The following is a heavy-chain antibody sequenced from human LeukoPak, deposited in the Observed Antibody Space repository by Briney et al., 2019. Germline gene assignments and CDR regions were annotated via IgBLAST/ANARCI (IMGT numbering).Heavy chain of an antibody. Sequence: GGSLRLSCAASGFPFNGYGMHWVRQAPGKGLEWVAVAYGDGNSQYHADSVKGRFSISEDISKNTLSLQMNSLRAEDTAVYSCATGGNFYYSHWGQGTLVTVSS. J-gene: IGHJ1*01. CDR2: AYGDGNSQ. CDR1: GFPFNGYG. V-gene: IGHV3-33*01. CDR3: ATGGNFYYSH. D-gene: IGHD4-11*01.